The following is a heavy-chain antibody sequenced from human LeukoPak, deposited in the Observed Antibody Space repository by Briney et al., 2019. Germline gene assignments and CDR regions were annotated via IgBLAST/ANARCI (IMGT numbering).Heavy chain of an antibody. V-gene: IGHV4-4*09. CDR2: IYATGST. CDR1: GGSINNYY. D-gene: IGHD3-10*01. CDR3: ARHGSVRSPLGP. J-gene: IGHJ5*02. Sequence: SETLSLTCTVSGGSINNYYWSWIRQPPGKGLEWIGYIYATGSTNYNPSLKSRVTISVDTSKNQFSLNLRSVTAADTAVYYCARHGSVRSPLGPWGQGTLVTVSS.